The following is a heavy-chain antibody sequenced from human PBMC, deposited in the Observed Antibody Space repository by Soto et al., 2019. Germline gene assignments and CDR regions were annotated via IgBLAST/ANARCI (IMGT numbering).Heavy chain of an antibody. CDR2: INPNSGGT. D-gene: IGHD2-2*01. V-gene: IGHV1-2*02. CDR1: GYTFTGYY. CDR3: ARGYCSSTSCYNWFDP. J-gene: IGHJ5*02. Sequence: GASVKVSCKASGYTFTGYYMHWVRQAPGQGLEWMGWINPNSGGTNYAQKFQGRVTMTRDTSISTAYMELSRLRSDDTAVYYCARGYCSSTSCYNWFDPWGQGTLVTVS.